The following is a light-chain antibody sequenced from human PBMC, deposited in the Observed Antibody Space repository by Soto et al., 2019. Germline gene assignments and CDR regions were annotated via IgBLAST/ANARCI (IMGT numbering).Light chain of an antibody. J-gene: IGKJ1*01. CDR3: QQYYSFPQT. CDR1: QSISSY. Sequence: DLQMTQSPSSLSASVGDRVTITCRASQSISSYLNWYQQKPGKAPKLLIYAASSLQSGVPSRFSGSGSGTDFTLTISCLQSEDFATYYCQQYYSFPQTFGQGTKVDIK. CDR2: AAS. V-gene: IGKV1-39*01.